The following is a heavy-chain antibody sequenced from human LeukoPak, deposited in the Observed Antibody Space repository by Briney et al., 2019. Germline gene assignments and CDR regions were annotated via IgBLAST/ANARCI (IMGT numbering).Heavy chain of an antibody. CDR1: GGTFSSYA. CDR3: ARAVEMATITEDY. V-gene: IGHV1-69*04. Sequence: ASVKASCKASGGTFSSYAISWVRQAPGQGLEWMGRIIPILGIANYAQKFQGRVTITADKSTSTAYMELSSLRSEDTAVYYCARAVEMATITEDYWGQGTLVTVSS. J-gene: IGHJ4*02. CDR2: IIPILGIA. D-gene: IGHD5-12*01.